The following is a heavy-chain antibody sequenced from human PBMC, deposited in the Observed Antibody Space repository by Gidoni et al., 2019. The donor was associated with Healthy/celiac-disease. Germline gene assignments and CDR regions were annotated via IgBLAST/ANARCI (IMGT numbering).Heavy chain of an antibody. J-gene: IGHJ4*02. V-gene: IGHV3-7*04. CDR2: IKQDGSEK. D-gene: IGHD6-13*01. CDR1: GFTFGSYW. CDR3: ARRRGFSSSWYGFDY. Sequence: EVQLVESGGGLVQPGGSLRLSCAASGFTFGSYWMSWVRQAPGKGLEWVDNIKQDGSEKYYVDSVKGRLTISRDNAKNSLYLQMNSLRAEDTAVYYCARRRGFSSSWYGFDYWGQGTLVTVSS.